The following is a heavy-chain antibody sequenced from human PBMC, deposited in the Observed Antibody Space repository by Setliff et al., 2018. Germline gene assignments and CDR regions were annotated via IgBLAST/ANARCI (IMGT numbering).Heavy chain of an antibody. CDR3: ARASRFGTIKYRGDYYMDV. V-gene: IGHV7-4-1*02. Sequence: ASVKVPCKASGYTFTTYAISWMRQAPGQGLEWMGWINTNTGNPSYAQGFTGRFVFSLDTSVSTAYLQISSLKAEDTALYYCARASRFGTIKYRGDYYMDVWGKGTTVTV. J-gene: IGHJ6*03. CDR2: INTNTGNP. CDR1: GYTFTTYA. D-gene: IGHD3-10*01.